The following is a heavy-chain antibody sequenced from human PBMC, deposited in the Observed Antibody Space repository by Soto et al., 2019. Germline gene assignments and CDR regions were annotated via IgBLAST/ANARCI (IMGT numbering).Heavy chain of an antibody. CDR3: ARALVVPAAIPLNWFDP. CDR2: IKQDGSEK. Sequence: EVQLVESGGGLVQPGGSLRLSCAASGFTFSSYWMSWVRQAPGKGLEWVANIKQDGSEKYYVDSVKGRFTISRDNAKNSLYLQMNSLRAEDTAVYYCARALVVPAAIPLNWFDPWGQGTLVTVSS. CDR1: GFTFSSYW. D-gene: IGHD2-2*02. V-gene: IGHV3-7*03. J-gene: IGHJ5*02.